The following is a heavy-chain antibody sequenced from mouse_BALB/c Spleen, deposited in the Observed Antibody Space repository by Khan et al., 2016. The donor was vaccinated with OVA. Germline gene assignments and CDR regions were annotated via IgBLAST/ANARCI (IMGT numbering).Heavy chain of an antibody. V-gene: IGHV1-7*01. CDR1: GYSFTSDC. J-gene: IGHJ2*01. Sequence: QVQLQQSGAELAKPGPSVTISCNVSGYSFTSDCMHWIKQRPGQGLEWIGYIKPTYGYTNYNQKFKDQAKLTADKSSSTAYMQLSSLTSDDSAVYYGDRDRSDYWGQGTTLTVSS. CDR3: DRDRSDY. CDR2: IKPTYGYT.